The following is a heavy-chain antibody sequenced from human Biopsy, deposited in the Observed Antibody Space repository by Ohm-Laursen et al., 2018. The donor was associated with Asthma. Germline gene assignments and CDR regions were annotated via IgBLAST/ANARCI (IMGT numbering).Heavy chain of an antibody. CDR2: IKHDGTEK. V-gene: IGHV3-7*01. D-gene: IGHD3-3*02. Sequence: SLRLSCSAFGFTFGDYWMSWVRQVPGKGLEWVANIKHDGTEKNHVDSLKGRFIISRDNAKNSLYLQMNSLRAEDTAVYYCARTFHFWSPYHAEHYQLWGQGTLVTVSS. J-gene: IGHJ1*01. CDR3: ARTFHFWSPYHAEHYQL. CDR1: GFTFGDYW.